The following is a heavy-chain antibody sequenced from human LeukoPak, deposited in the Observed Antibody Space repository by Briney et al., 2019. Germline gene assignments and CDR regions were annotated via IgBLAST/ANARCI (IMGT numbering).Heavy chain of an antibody. Sequence: PGGSLRLSCAASGFTFSNYEMNWVRQAPGKGLEWVSYISASGSTLFYADSVRGRFTISRDNAKNSLSLQMNSLRAEDTAVYYCARDYFYPMDVWGQGTTVTVSS. V-gene: IGHV3-48*03. J-gene: IGHJ6*02. CDR3: ARDYFYPMDV. CDR1: GFTFSNYE. CDR2: ISASGSTL.